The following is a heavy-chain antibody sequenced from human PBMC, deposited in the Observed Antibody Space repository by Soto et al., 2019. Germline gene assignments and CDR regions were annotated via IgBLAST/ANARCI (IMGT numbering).Heavy chain of an antibody. CDR1: GFTFSSYA. Sequence: EVQLLESGGGLVQPGGSLRLSCAASGFTFSSYAMSWVRQAPGKGLEWVSAISGSGGSTYYADSVKGRFTISRDNSKNTLYLQMNGLRAEDTAVYYCAKDLRVVVVAATLQGFDYWGQGTLVTVSS. CDR3: AKDLRVVVVAATLQGFDY. D-gene: IGHD2-15*01. V-gene: IGHV3-23*01. CDR2: ISGSGGST. J-gene: IGHJ4*02.